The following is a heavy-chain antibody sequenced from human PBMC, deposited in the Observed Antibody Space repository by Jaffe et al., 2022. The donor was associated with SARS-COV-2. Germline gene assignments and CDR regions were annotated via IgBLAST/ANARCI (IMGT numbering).Heavy chain of an antibody. J-gene: IGHJ4*02. CDR3: AKDRTGSYVFDY. Sequence: QVQLVESGGGVVQPGRSLRLSCAASGFTFSSYAMHWVRQAPGKGLEWVAVTISNGRDKHYADSVKGRFTISRDNSKNTLYLQMSSLRVEDTAVYYCAKDRTGSYVFDYCGQGTLVTVSS. CDR1: GFTFSSYA. V-gene: IGHV3-30-3*01. CDR2: TISNGRDK. D-gene: IGHD1-26*01.